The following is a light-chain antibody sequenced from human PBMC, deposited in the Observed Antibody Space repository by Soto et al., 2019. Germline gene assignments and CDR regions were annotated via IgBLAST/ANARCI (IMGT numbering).Light chain of an antibody. J-gene: IGLJ3*02. CDR2: EVS. CDR3: SSYTTSSTQV. CDR1: SSDVGYYNY. V-gene: IGLV2-14*01. Sequence: QSVLTQPASVSGSPGQSITISCTGTSSDVGYYNYVSWYQHHPGKVPKLMIYEVSNRPSGVSNRFSGSKSGNTASLTISGLQAEDEADYCCSSYTTSSTQVFGGGTKLTVL.